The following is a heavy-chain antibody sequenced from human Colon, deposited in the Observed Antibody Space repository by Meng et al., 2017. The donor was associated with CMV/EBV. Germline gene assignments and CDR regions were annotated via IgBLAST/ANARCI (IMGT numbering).Heavy chain of an antibody. J-gene: IGHJ1*01. CDR1: GGSISGHY. Sequence: QVQLQESGPGLLKPSETLSLTCTVSGGSISGHYWTWIRRPAGEGLQWLGRIYSNGRIDENYSLRSRVTISVDTSKNQLSLRLTSVTAADTAVYYCGRAGARGVPIDVWGRGTLVTVSS. CDR3: GRAGARGVPIDV. D-gene: IGHD3-10*01. V-gene: IGHV4-4*07. CDR2: IYSNGRI.